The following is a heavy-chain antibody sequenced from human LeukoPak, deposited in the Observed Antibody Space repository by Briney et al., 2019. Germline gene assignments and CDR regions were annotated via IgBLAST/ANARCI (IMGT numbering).Heavy chain of an antibody. CDR3: AKQDIRSSAWYD. Sequence: GGSLRLSCAASGFTFSSYWMHWVPQAPGQGLEWVSAISDSGGSTYYADSVNGRFTISRDNSKNTLYLQMNSLRAEDTAVYYCAKQDIRSSAWYDWGQGTLVTVSS. J-gene: IGHJ4*02. CDR2: ISDSGGST. CDR1: GFTFSSYW. V-gene: IGHV3-23*01. D-gene: IGHD6-19*01.